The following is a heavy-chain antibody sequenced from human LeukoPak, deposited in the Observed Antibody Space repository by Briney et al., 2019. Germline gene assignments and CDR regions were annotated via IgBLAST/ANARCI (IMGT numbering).Heavy chain of an antibody. CDR3: ARDPGKTTWIQLWLAGDDAFDI. D-gene: IGHD5-18*01. Sequence: GGSLRLSCAASGFTFSSCGMTWVRQAPGKGLEWVSSISGSDDGTYYADSVKGRFTISRDNSKNTLYLQMNSLRAEDTAVYYCARDPGKTTWIQLWLAGDDAFDIWGQGTMVTVSS. V-gene: IGHV3-23*01. CDR2: ISGSDDGT. CDR1: GFTFSSCG. J-gene: IGHJ3*02.